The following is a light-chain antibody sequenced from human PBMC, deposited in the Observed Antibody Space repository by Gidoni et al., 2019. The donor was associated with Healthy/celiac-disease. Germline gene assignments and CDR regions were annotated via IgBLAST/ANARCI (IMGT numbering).Light chain of an antibody. CDR3: QQYNDWPPLT. CDR1: QSVSSN. V-gene: IGKV3-15*01. J-gene: IGKJ4*01. Sequence: EIVMTQSPATLSVSPGERATLSCRARQSVSSNLAWYQQKPGQTPRLLIYSASTRPTGIPARFSGSGSGTEFTLTISSLQSEDFAVYYCQQYNDWPPLTFGGXTKVEI. CDR2: SAS.